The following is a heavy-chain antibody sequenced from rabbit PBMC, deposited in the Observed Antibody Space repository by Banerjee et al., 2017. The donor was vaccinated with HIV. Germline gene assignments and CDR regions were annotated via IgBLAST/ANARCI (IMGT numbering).Heavy chain of an antibody. CDR3: ARGDYTYGYTDDGQPIYFNL. D-gene: IGHD6-1*01. V-gene: IGHV1S45*01. Sequence: QEQLKETGGGLVTPAGTLTLTCTASGFTLSSYWICWVRQAPGKGLEWIACMDAGSSGTIYYASWAKGRFTISKTSSTTVTLQMTSLTAADTATYFCARGDYTYGYTDDGQPIYFNLWGPGTLVTVS. CDR2: MDAGSSGTI. CDR1: GFTLSSYW. J-gene: IGHJ4*01.